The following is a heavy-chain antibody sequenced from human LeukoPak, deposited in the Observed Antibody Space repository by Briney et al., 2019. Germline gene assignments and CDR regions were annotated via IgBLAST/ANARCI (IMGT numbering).Heavy chain of an antibody. J-gene: IGHJ4*02. D-gene: IGHD6-19*01. Sequence: ASVKVSCTASGYTFTNNDINWVRQATGQGIEWMGWVSPDSGDTGYAPNFRGRVTMTTDTSINTAYMELTSLTSEDTAIYYCTRGRAAGDWGQGTLVTV. CDR3: TRGRAAGD. CDR1: GYTFTNND. CDR2: VSPDSGDT. V-gene: IGHV1-8*01.